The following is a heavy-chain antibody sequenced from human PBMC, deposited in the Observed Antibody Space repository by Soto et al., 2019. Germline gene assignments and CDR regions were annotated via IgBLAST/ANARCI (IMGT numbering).Heavy chain of an antibody. CDR3: AREGSRDYYDSSGYGTAYDY. J-gene: IGHJ4*02. CDR2: IYYSGST. V-gene: IGHV4-59*01. CDR1: GCSISSYY. D-gene: IGHD3-22*01. Sequence: PSETLSLTCTVSGCSISSYYWSWIRQPPGKGLEWIGYIYYSGSTNYNPSLKSRVTISVDTSKNQFSLKLSSVTAADTAVYYCAREGSRDYYDSSGYGTAYDYWGQGTLVTVSS.